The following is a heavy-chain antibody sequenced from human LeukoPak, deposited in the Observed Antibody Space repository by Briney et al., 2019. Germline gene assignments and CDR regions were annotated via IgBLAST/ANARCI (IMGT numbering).Heavy chain of an antibody. CDR3: ARDPENYDYVRGSYRRPAFDY. Sequence: SVKVSCKASGGTFSSYAISWVRQAPGQGLEWMGRIIPILGIANYAQKFQGRVTITADKSTSTAYMELSSLRSEDTAVYYCARDPENYDYVRGSYRRPAFDYWGQGTLVTVSS. CDR2: IIPILGIA. J-gene: IGHJ4*02. D-gene: IGHD3-16*02. V-gene: IGHV1-69*04. CDR1: GGTFSSYA.